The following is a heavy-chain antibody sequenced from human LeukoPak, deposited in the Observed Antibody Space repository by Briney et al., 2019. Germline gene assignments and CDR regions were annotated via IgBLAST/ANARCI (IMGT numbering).Heavy chain of an antibody. CDR2: ISWDGGST. J-gene: IGHJ6*02. CDR3: AKGGGGPYSSSWYDYYYYGMDV. Sequence: PGGSLRLSCAASGFTFDDYTMHWVRQAPGKGLEWVSLISWDGGSTYYADSVKGRVTISRDNSKNSLYLQMNSLRTEDTALYYCAKGGGGPYSSSWYDYYYYGMDVWGQGTTVTVSS. CDR1: GFTFDDYT. D-gene: IGHD6-13*01. V-gene: IGHV3-43*01.